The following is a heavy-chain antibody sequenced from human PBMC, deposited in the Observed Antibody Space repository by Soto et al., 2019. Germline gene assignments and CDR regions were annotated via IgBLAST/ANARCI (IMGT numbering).Heavy chain of an antibody. CDR2: IDHRGSP. V-gene: IGHV4-30-4*08. Sequence: PSETLSLTCTVSGVSISRTSYSWSWIRQSPGKGLECVGFIDHRGSPYYNPSLEGRSTISLDTAKNHFSLKLSSVTVADTAVYYCPRGGSGCQSLNWIGPCGQRTLVTAAS. D-gene: IGHD6-19*01. CDR1: GVSISRTSYS. CDR3: PRGGSGCQSLNWIGP. J-gene: IGHJ5*02.